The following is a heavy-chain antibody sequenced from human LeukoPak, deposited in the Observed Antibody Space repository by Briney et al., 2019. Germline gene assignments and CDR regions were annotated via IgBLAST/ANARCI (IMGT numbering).Heavy chain of an antibody. CDR3: ARRTTVTTKKLDY. V-gene: IGHV1-8*01. J-gene: IGHJ4*02. CDR1: GYTFTSYD. Sequence: ASAKVSCKASGYTFTSYDISWVRQATGQGLEGMGWMNPNSGNTGYAQKFQGRVTMTRNTSISTAYMELSSLRSEDTAVYYCARRTTVTTKKLDYWGQGTLVTVSS. D-gene: IGHD4-17*01. CDR2: MNPNSGNT.